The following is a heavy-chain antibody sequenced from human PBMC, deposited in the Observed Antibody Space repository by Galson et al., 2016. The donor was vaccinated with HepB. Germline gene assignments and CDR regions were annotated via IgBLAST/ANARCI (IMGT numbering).Heavy chain of an antibody. CDR2: ISGSYGNT. D-gene: IGHD6-19*01. CDR3: AKDMDSAWYIHY. J-gene: IGHJ4*02. CDR1: GFTFSTYA. V-gene: IGHV3-23*01. Sequence: SLRLSCAASGFTFSTYAMNWVRQAPGKGLEWVSVISGSYGNTYYADSVKGRFTISWANSESTLYLQMDTLRAEDTAIYYCAKDMDSAWYIHYWGQGTLVTVSS.